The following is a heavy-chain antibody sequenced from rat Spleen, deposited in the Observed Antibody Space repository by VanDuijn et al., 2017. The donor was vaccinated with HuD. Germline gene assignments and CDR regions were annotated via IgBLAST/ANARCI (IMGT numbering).Heavy chain of an antibody. CDR3: TRDWEAYY. Sequence: EVQLVESGGGLVQPGRSLKLSCVVSGFTFNNYWMTWIRQAPGKGLEWVASITKTGGNTYYPDSVKGRFTISRDNAKSTLYLQMNSLRSEDTATYYCTRDWEAYYWGQGVMVTVSS. D-gene: IGHD5-1*01. CDR1: GFTFNNYW. J-gene: IGHJ2*01. V-gene: IGHV5-31*01. CDR2: ITKTGGNT.